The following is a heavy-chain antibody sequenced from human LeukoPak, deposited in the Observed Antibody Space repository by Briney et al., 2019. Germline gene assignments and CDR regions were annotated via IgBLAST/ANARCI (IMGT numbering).Heavy chain of an antibody. V-gene: IGHV4-39*02. CDR2: IYYSGST. J-gene: IGHJ4*02. D-gene: IGHD1-1*01. CDR3: ARENINNWPSCDY. Sequence: SETLSLTCTVSGGSISSSSYYWGWIRQPPGKGLEWIGSIYYSGSTYYNPSLKSRVTISVDTSKNQFSLKLSSVTAADTAVYYCARENINNWPSCDYWGQGPLVTVSS. CDR1: GGSISSSSYY.